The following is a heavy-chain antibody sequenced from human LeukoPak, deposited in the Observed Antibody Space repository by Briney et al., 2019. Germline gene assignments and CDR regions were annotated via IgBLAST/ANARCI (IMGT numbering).Heavy chain of an antibody. J-gene: IGHJ4*02. CDR1: GGSISSYY. V-gene: IGHV4-59*08. CDR2: IYYSGST. CDR3: ARLYCGGDCYHFDY. Sequence: SETLSLTCTVSGGSISSYYWSWIRQPPGKGLEWIGYIYYSGSTNYNPSLKSRVTISVDTSKNQFSLKLSSVTAADTAVYYCARLYCGGDCYHFDYWGQGTLVTVSS. D-gene: IGHD2-21*02.